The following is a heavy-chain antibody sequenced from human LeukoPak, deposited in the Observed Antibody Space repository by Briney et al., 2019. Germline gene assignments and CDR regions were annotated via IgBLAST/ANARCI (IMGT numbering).Heavy chain of an antibody. CDR2: IKQDGSEK. J-gene: IGHJ4*02. Sequence: GGSLRLSCAASGFTFSSYWMSWVRQAPGKGLEWVANIKQDGSEKYYVDSMKGRFTISRDNAKNSLYLQMNSLRAEDTAVYYCARGLESAVSFDYWAREPWPPSPQ. V-gene: IGHV3-7*01. CDR3: ARGLESAVSFDY. CDR1: GFTFSSYW.